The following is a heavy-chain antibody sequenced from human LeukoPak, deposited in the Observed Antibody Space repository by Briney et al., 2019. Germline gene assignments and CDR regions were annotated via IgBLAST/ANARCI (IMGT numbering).Heavy chain of an antibody. V-gene: IGHV4-59*01. J-gene: IGHJ4*02. CDR2: IYYSGST. Sequence: SQTLSLTCTVSGGSISSYYWSCIRQPPGKGLECIGYIYYSGSTNYNPSLKSRVTISVDTSKNQFSLKLSSVTAADTAVYYCARGRLDYYDSSGYPEFDYWGQGTLVTVSS. CDR1: GGSISSYY. D-gene: IGHD3-22*01. CDR3: ARGRLDYYDSSGYPEFDY.